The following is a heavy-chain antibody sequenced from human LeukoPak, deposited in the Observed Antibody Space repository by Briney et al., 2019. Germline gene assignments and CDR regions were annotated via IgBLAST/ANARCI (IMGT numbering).Heavy chain of an antibody. V-gene: IGHV3-30*04. Sequence: GGSLRLSCAASGFTFSSYAMHWVRQAPGKGLEWVAVISYDGSNKYYADSVKGRFTISRDNSKNTLYLQMNSLRAEDTAVYYCAKAGCSTSCYTPFLFYYGMDVWGQGTTVTVSS. CDR3: AKAGCSTSCYTPFLFYYGMDV. D-gene: IGHD2-2*02. J-gene: IGHJ6*02. CDR2: ISYDGSNK. CDR1: GFTFSSYA.